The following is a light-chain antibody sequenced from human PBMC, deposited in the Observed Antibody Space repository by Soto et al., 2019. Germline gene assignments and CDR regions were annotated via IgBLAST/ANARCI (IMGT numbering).Light chain of an antibody. J-gene: IGLJ2*01. CDR2: EVS. CDR3: SSYAGSKTL. V-gene: IGLV2-8*01. CDR1: SSDVGGYNY. Sequence: QSALTQPPSASGSPGQSVTISCTGTSSDVGGYNYVSWYQQHPGKAPKLMIYEVSKRPSGVPDRFSGSKSGNTASLTVSGLQAADEADYYCSSYAGSKTLFGGGTKLTVL.